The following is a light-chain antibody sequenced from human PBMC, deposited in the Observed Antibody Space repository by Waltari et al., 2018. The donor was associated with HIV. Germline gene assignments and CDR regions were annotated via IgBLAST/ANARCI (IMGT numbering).Light chain of an antibody. J-gene: IGKJ2*01. CDR2: WAS. V-gene: IGKV4-1*01. CDR3: QQYYTSPPA. CDR1: QNVLFTPNNKNY. Sequence: DVVMTQSPDSLAVSLGERATINCKSSQNVLFTPNNKNYLAWYQQKPQQPPKLIIYWASTRESGVPDRFSGAGSGTVFTLTISSLQAEDVAVYYGQQYYTSPPAFGQGTKVEIK.